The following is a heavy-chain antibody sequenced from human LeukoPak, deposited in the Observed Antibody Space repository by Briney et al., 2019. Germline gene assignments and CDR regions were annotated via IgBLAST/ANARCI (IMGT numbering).Heavy chain of an antibody. J-gene: IGHJ4*02. D-gene: IGHD3-10*01. CDR2: ISSSSSYI. CDR3: ARNLIPYYGSGSYYDY. CDR1: GFTFSIYS. Sequence: GGSLRLSCAASGFTFSIYSMNWVRQAPGKGLEWVSSISSSSSYIYYADSVKGRFTISRDNAKNSLYLQMNSLRAEDTAVYYCARNLIPYYGSGSYYDYWGQGTLVTVSS. V-gene: IGHV3-21*04.